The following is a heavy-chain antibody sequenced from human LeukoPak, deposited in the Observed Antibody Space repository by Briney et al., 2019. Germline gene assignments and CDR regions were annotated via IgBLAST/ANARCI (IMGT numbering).Heavy chain of an antibody. D-gene: IGHD6-19*01. CDR3: ARVAPQWLAPIDY. V-gene: IGHV1-8*03. CDR2: MDPNSGNS. CDR1: GYTFTNFE. Sequence: ASVKVSCKASGYTFTNFEVNWVRQAAGQGLEWMGWMDPNSGNSGFAQKFQGRVTITSDNSISTAYMEVSGLTPDDTAVYFCARVAPQWLAPIDYWGQGTLVIVSS. J-gene: IGHJ4*02.